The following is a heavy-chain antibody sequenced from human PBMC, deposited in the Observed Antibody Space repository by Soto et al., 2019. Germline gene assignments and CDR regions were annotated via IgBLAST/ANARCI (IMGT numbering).Heavy chain of an antibody. CDR1: GYTLTDYF. Sequence: QVQLVQSGAEVKKPGASVKVSCKASGYTLTDYFLHWVRQAPGQGLEWMGMIKPSAGRRGNAQKLQGRATVTWDTSTSTVYMELSSLRSEDTAIYFCGRVMRSLLSITALDTWGQGTLVTVSS. J-gene: IGHJ5*02. D-gene: IGHD3-10*01. V-gene: IGHV1-46*01. CDR2: IKPSAGRR. CDR3: GRVMRSLLSITALDT.